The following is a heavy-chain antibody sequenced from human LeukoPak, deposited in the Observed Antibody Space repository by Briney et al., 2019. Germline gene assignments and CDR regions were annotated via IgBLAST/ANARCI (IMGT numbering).Heavy chain of an antibody. V-gene: IGHV4-59*01. J-gene: IGHJ6*02. D-gene: IGHD5-18*01. CDR2: IYYSGST. CDR3: ARDSYGYGSYYYYGIDV. CDR1: GGSISSYY. Sequence: SETLSLTCTVSGGSISSYYWSWIRQPPGKGLEWIGYIYYSGSTNYNPSLKSRVTISVDTSKNQFSLKLSSVTAADTAVYYCARDSYGYGSYYYYGIDVWGQGTTVTVSS.